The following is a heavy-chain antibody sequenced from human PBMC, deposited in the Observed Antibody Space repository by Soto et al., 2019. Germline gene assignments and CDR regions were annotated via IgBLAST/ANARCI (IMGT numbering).Heavy chain of an antibody. CDR2: IYKSATT. J-gene: IGHJ5*01. D-gene: IGHD2-15*01. Sequence: SETLSLTCSVSGDSISSVDYFWAWIRQPPGQALEYIGYIYKSATTYYNPSFESRVAISLDTSKSQFSLNVTSATAADTAVYFCARGRYCLTGRCFPNWFDSWGQGTLVTVSS. V-gene: IGHV4-30-4*01. CDR3: ARGRYCLTGRCFPNWFDS. CDR1: GDSISSVDYF.